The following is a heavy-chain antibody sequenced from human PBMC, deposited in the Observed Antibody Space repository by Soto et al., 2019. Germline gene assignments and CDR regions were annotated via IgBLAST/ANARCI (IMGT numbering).Heavy chain of an antibody. CDR2: IIPIFGTA. J-gene: IGHJ6*02. CDR3: ASGELWYHYYGMDV. CDR1: GGTFSSYA. V-gene: IGHV1-69*13. D-gene: IGHD3-10*01. Sequence: SVKVSCKASGGTFSSYAISWVRQAPGQGLEWMGGIIPIFGTANYAQKFQGRVTITADESTSTAYMELSSLRSEDTAVYYCASGELWYHYYGMDVWGQGTTVTVSS.